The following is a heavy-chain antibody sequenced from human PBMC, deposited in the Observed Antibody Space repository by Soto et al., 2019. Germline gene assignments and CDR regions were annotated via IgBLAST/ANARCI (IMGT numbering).Heavy chain of an antibody. J-gene: IGHJ4*02. D-gene: IGHD1-26*01. CDR3: AKDTHIIVGGTHIDF. Sequence: EVHLVESGGGLVQPGRSLRLSCAASGFTFDDYAMHWVRQAPGKGLEWVSGISWNSDSTGYADSVKGRFTISRDNAKNSLFLQMNSLRAEDTALYFCAKDTHIIVGGTHIDFWGRGTLVSVSS. CDR2: ISWNSDST. CDR1: GFTFDDYA. V-gene: IGHV3-9*01.